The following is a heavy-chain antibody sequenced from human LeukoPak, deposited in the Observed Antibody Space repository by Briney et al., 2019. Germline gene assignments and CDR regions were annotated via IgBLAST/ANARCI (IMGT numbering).Heavy chain of an antibody. J-gene: IGHJ4*02. CDR2: IYHSGST. V-gene: IGHV4-38-2*02. CDR1: GYSISSGYY. Sequence: PSETLSLTCTVSGYSISSGYYWGWIRQPPGKGLEWIGSIYHSGSTYYNPSLKSRVTVSVDTSKNQFSLKLSSVTAADTAVYYCARVGRGYSYGAVDLRWGQGTLVTVSS. D-gene: IGHD5-18*01. CDR3: ARVGRGYSYGAVDLR.